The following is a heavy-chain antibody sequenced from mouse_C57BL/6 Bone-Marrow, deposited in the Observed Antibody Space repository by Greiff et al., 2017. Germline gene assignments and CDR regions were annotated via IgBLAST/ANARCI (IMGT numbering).Heavy chain of an antibody. D-gene: IGHD2-2*01. CDR1: GFTFSDAW. V-gene: IGHV6-6*01. CDR3: ASYGHDPWFAY. J-gene: IGHJ3*01. Sequence: EVMLVESGGGLVQPGGSMKLSCAASGFTFSDAWMDWVRQSPEKGLEWVAEIRNKANNHATYYAVSVKGRFTISRADSKSSVYLQMNSLRAEDADIYYCASYGHDPWFAYWGQGTLVTVSA. CDR2: IRNKANNHAT.